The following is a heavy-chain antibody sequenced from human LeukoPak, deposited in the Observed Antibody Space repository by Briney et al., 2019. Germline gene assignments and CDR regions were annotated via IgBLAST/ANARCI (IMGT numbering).Heavy chain of an antibody. J-gene: IGHJ4*02. V-gene: IGHV4-39*01. CDR3: ASITRGTTNGYTDY. Sequence: SETLSLTCTVSGGSISSSSYYWGWIRQPPGKGLEWIGSIYYSGSTYYNPSLKSRVTISVDTSKNQFSLKLSSVTAADTAVYYCASITRGTTNGYTDYWGQGTLVTVSS. CDR2: IYYSGST. D-gene: IGHD5-24*01. CDR1: GGSISSSSYY.